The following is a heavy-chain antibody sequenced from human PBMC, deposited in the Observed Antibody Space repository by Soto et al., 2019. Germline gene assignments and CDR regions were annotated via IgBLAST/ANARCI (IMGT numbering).Heavy chain of an antibody. CDR2: TSSNAEK. Sequence: QVTLKESGPALVKPTETLTLTCTVSGFSLRNSRMGVSWLRQPPGKALVWLAQTSSNAEKSYSTSLKSRLTISTDTSQSQVVLTMTDMDPVGTATYYCAAAQQDYDYVCETYRYSGFEYWGKGTLVTVSS. J-gene: IGHJ4*02. CDR3: AAAQQDYDYVCETYRYSGFEY. V-gene: IGHV2-26*01. CDR1: GFSLRNSRMG. D-gene: IGHD3-16*02.